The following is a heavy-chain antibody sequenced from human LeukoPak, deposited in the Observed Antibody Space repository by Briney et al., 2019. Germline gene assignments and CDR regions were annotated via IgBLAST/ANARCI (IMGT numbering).Heavy chain of an antibody. D-gene: IGHD3-22*01. V-gene: IGHV4-4*02. J-gene: IGHJ3*02. Sequence: PSGTLSLTCAVSGGSISSSNWWSWVRQPPGKGLEWIGEIYHSGSTNYHPSLKSRVTISVDKSKNQFSLKLSSVTAADTAVYYCASWIHYYDSSGGDIWGQGTMVTVSS. CDR2: IYHSGST. CDR1: GGSISSSNW. CDR3: ASWIHYYDSSGGDI.